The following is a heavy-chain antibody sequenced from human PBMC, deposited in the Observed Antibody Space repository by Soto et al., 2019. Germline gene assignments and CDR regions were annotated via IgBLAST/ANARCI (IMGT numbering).Heavy chain of an antibody. V-gene: IGHV3-23*01. CDR2: VSGSGGST. CDR1: GFTFSSYG. J-gene: IGHJ4*02. D-gene: IGHD1-26*01. CDR3: AKDLGGCYLGRYYFAY. Sequence: EVQLLESGGGLVQPGGSLRLSCAASGFTFSSYGMSWVRQAPGKGLEWVSAVSGSGGSTYYADSVKGRFTISRDNSKNTLYLQMNSLRAEDTAVYYCAKDLGGCYLGRYYFAYWGQGTLVTVSS.